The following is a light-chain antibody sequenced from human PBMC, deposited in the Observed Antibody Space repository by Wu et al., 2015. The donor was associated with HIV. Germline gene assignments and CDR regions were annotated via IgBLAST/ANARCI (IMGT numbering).Light chain of an antibody. CDR1: QSVSSSH. Sequence: EIVLTQSPGTLSLSPGERVTLSCRASQSVSSSHLAWYQQKPGQAPRLLIYGASSRATGIPDRFSGSGSGTDFTLTISRLEPEDFAVYYCQQYGSSPITFGPGTKWKSN. CDR3: QQYGSSPIT. CDR2: GAS. V-gene: IGKV3-20*01. J-gene: IGKJ3*01.